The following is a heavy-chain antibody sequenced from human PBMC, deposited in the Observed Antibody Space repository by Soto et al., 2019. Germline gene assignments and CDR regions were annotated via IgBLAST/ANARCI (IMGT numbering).Heavy chain of an antibody. CDR1: GYSFTSHW. V-gene: IGHV5-10-1*01. CDR3: ARRLSGPKEEYNAYYFYGLDV. CDR2: IDPSDSYT. J-gene: IGHJ6*02. Sequence: GESLKISCQGSGYSFTSHWITWVRQTPGKGLEWMGRIDPSDSYTNYSPSFQGRVTISADGSISTASLQWSSLEASDTAIYYCARRLSGPKEEYNAYYFYGLDVWGQGTTGTVSS. D-gene: IGHD1-1*01.